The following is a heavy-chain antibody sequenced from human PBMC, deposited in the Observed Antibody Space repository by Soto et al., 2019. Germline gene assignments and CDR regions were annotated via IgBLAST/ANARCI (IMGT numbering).Heavy chain of an antibody. J-gene: IGHJ5*02. CDR2: ISGRGDST. CDR1: GFTFSNYA. Sequence: PGGSLRLSCAASGFTFSNYAMSWVRQAPGKGLEWVSGISGRGDSTVYADSVKGRFTISRDNSKNTLYLQMNSLRAEDTAVYYCARDHTEYCSGGSCYWFDPWGQGTLVTVSS. V-gene: IGHV3-23*01. D-gene: IGHD2-15*01. CDR3: ARDHTEYCSGGSCYWFDP.